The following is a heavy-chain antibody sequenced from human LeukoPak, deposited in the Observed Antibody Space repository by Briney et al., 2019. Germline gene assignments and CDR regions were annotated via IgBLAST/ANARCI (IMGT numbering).Heavy chain of an antibody. CDR3: AREGYRSGWSQGLLDY. J-gene: IGHJ4*02. CDR2: INSDGSQT. CDR1: GFTFSSYW. D-gene: IGHD6-19*01. Sequence: GGSLRLSCAASGFTFSSYWMHWVRHAPGKGLVWVSRINSDGSQTNYADSVKGRFTISRDNAKNTLYLQMNSLRAEDTAVYYCAREGYRSGWSQGLLDYWGQGTLVTVSS. V-gene: IGHV3-74*01.